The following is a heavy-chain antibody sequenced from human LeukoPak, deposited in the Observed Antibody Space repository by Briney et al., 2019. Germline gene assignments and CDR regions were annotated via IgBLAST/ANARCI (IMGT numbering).Heavy chain of an antibody. Sequence: SGTLSLTCTVSGASMSSYYWAWIRQPAGKGLEWIGRIYGSGSTNYNPSLKRRVTMSIDTSENQFSLNLTSVTAADTATYYCATFNYDSWFFDNWGQGTLVTVSS. CDR1: GASMSSYY. CDR2: IYGSGST. CDR3: ATFNYDSWFFDN. D-gene: IGHD3-22*01. V-gene: IGHV4-4*07. J-gene: IGHJ4*02.